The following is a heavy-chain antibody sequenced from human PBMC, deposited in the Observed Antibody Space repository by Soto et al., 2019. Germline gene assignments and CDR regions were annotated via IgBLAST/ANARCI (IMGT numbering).Heavy chain of an antibody. Sequence: SETLSLTCAVCGGSFSGYYWSWIRQPPGKGLEWIGRVNHSGSTYYNPSLESRITISVDKSKNQFSLKLMSLSAADTAVYYCGSLEGLASISYYFDYWGQGALVTVSS. CDR2: VNHSGST. J-gene: IGHJ4*02. CDR1: GGSFSGYY. D-gene: IGHD3-9*01. CDR3: GSLEGLASISYYFDY. V-gene: IGHV4-34*01.